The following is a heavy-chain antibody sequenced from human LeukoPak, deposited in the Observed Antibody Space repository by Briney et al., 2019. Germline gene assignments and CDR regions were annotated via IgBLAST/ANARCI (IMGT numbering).Heavy chain of an antibody. J-gene: IGHJ4*02. CDR2: ISNGGGSA. D-gene: IGHD5-18*01. Sequence: GGSLRLSCAASGFTFSSYPMSWVRQAPGKGLQWVSAISNGGGSAYYADSVKGRITISRDNSKNTLYLQMNSLRAEDTAVYYCAKGEGYSPSVVDYWGQGTLVTVSS. V-gene: IGHV3-23*01. CDR3: AKGEGYSPSVVDY. CDR1: GFTFSSYP.